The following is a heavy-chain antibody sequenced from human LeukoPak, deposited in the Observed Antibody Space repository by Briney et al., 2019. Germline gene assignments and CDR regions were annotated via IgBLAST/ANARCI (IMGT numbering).Heavy chain of an antibody. Sequence: SETLSLTCTVSGGSISSYYWSWIRQPPGKGLEWIGYIYYSGSTNYNPSLKSRVTISVDTSKNQFSLKLSSVTAADTAVYYCARGQRTGNWFDPWGQGTLVTVSS. J-gene: IGHJ5*02. CDR2: IYYSGST. D-gene: IGHD2-2*01. CDR1: GGSISSYY. V-gene: IGHV4-59*12. CDR3: ARGQRTGNWFDP.